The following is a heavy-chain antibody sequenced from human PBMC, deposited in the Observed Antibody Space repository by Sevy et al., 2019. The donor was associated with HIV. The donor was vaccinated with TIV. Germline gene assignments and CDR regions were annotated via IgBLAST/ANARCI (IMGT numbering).Heavy chain of an antibody. CDR2: INHSGST. Sequence: SETLSLTCAVYGGSFSGYYWSWIRQPPGKGLEWIGEINHSGSTNYNPSLKSRVTISVDTSKNQFSLKLSSVTAADTAVYYCARGSSSWYGYYYYYYGMDVWGQGTTVTVSS. CDR3: ARGSSSWYGYYYYYYGMDV. D-gene: IGHD6-13*01. J-gene: IGHJ6*02. V-gene: IGHV4-34*01. CDR1: GGSFSGYY.